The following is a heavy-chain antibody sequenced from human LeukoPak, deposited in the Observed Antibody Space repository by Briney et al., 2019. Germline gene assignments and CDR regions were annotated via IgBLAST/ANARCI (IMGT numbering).Heavy chain of an antibody. Sequence: ASVKVSCKASGGTFSSYAISWVRQAPGQGLEWMGGTIPIFGTANYAQKFQGRVTITADESTSTAYMELSSLRSEDTAVYYCARSDGSSGWYTAGDLDYWGQGTLVTVSS. CDR3: ARSDGSSGWYTAGDLDY. V-gene: IGHV1-69*13. J-gene: IGHJ4*02. D-gene: IGHD6-19*01. CDR1: GGTFSSYA. CDR2: TIPIFGTA.